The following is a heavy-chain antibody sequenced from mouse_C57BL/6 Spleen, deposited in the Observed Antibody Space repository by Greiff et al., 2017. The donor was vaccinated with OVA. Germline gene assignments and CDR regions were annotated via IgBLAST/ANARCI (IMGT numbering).Heavy chain of an antibody. CDR3: SRKGSTAHWDFDG. D-gene: IGHD1-2*01. CDR1: GFSLTSYG. J-gene: IGHJ1*03. V-gene: IGHV2-2*01. CDR2: IWSGGST. Sequence: VQLVESGPGLVQPSQSLSITCTVSGFSLTSYGVHWVRQSPGKGLEWLGVIWSGGSTDYNAAFISRLSISKDNSKGQIFFKMNSLQADDTAIYYWSRKGSTAHWDFDGWGTGTTVTVSS.